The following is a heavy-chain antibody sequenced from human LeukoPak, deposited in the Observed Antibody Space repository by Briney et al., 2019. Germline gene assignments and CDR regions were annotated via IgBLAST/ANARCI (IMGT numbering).Heavy chain of an antibody. V-gene: IGHV3-33*08. D-gene: IGHD3-3*01. CDR3: ARGGYYDFWSGYYQTYYFDY. Sequence: GGSLRLSCSASGFTFSTYWMSWVRQAPGKGLEWVAVIWYDGSNKYYADSVKGRFTISRDNSKNTLYLQMNSLRAEDTAVYYCARGGYYDFWSGYYQTYYFDYWGQGTLVTVSS. J-gene: IGHJ4*02. CDR1: GFTFSTYW. CDR2: IWYDGSNK.